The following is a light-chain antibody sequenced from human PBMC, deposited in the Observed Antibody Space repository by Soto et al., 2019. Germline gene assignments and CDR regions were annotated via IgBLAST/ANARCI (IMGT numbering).Light chain of an antibody. Sequence: EIVLTQSPGTLSLSPGERATLSCRASESVSRTHLVGYQQKPGQAPRLLISATSRRATGIPDRFSGSGSGTDFILIISRLEPEDFAVYYCQQYGNLPYTFGQGTKLEIK. CDR2: ATS. CDR1: ESVSRTH. V-gene: IGKV3-20*01. CDR3: QQYGNLPYT. J-gene: IGKJ2*01.